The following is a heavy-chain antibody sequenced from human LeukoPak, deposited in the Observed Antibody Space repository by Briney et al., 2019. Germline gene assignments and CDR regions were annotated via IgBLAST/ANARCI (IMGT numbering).Heavy chain of an antibody. V-gene: IGHV4-59*01. CDR3: GRWPNSGSYYVDY. CDR1: GGSISSYY. J-gene: IGHJ4*02. D-gene: IGHD1-26*01. CDR2: IYYSGST. Sequence: SETLSLTCTVSGGSISSYYWSWIRQPPGKGLEWSGYIYYSGSTNYNPSLKSRVTISVDTSKNQFSLKLSSVTAADTAVYYCGRWPNSGSYYVDYWGQGTLVTVSS.